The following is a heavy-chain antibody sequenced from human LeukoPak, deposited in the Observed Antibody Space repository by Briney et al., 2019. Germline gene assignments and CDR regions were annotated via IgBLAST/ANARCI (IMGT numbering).Heavy chain of an antibody. D-gene: IGHD5-18*01. V-gene: IGHV4-34*01. Sequence: SETLSLTCAVYGGSFSGYYWSWIRQPPGKGLEWIGEVTHTGTTNCNPSLKSRVTISVGTSKNQFSLKLNSVTAADTAVYYCARHRGYTYGDYWGQGTLVTVSS. J-gene: IGHJ4*02. CDR2: VTHTGTT. CDR1: GGSFSGYY. CDR3: ARHRGYTYGDY.